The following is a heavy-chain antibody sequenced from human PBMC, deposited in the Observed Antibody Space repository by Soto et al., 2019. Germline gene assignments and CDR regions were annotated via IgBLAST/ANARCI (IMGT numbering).Heavy chain of an antibody. D-gene: IGHD6-13*01. V-gene: IGHV3-23*01. CDR2: ISGSGGST. CDR1: GFTFSSYA. CDR3: ATQGYSTSWPFFDY. Sequence: PGGSLRRSCAASGFTFSSYAMSWVRQAPGKGLEWVSAISGSGGSTYYADSVKGRFTISRDNSKNTLYLQMKSLRAEDTAVYYCATQGYSTSWPFFDYWGQGTLVTVSS. J-gene: IGHJ4*02.